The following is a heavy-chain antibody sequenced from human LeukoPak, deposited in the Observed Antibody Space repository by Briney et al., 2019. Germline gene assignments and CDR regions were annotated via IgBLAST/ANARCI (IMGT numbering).Heavy chain of an antibody. J-gene: IGHJ4*02. CDR3: ARGGIWFGELFWSRTGDY. CDR2: INPNSGGT. Sequence: ASVKVSCKASGYTFTGYYMHWVRQAPGQGLEWMGWINPNSGGTNYAQKFQGRVTMTRDTSISTAYMELSRLRSDDTAVYYCARGGIWFGELFWSRTGDYWGQGTLVTVSS. V-gene: IGHV1-2*02. D-gene: IGHD3-10*01. CDR1: GYTFTGYY.